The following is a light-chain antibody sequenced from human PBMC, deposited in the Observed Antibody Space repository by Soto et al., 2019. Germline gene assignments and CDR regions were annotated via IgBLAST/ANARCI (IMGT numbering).Light chain of an antibody. CDR3: QVWDSSSDHP. J-gene: IGLJ2*01. CDR1: NIGSKS. Sequence: SYELTQPPSVSVAPGKTARITCGGNNIGSKSVHWHQQKPGQAPVLVIYYASDRTSGIPERFSGSNSGNTATLTISRVEAGDEADYYCQVWDSSSDHPFGGGTKLTVL. CDR2: YAS. V-gene: IGLV3-21*04.